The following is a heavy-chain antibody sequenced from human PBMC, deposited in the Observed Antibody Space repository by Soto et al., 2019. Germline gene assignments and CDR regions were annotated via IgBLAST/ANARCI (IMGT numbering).Heavy chain of an antibody. D-gene: IGHD6-13*01. CDR3: GRGGPGTYFDY. V-gene: IGHV3-23*01. CDR2: ISGSGDST. J-gene: IGHJ4*02. CDR1: GFTFSSYA. Sequence: GGSLRLSCAASGFTFSSYAMNWVRQAPGKGLEWVSVISGSGDSTYYADSVKGRFTISRDNSKNTLYLQMNSLRAEDTAVYYCGRGGPGTYFDYSGQGTLVIVSS.